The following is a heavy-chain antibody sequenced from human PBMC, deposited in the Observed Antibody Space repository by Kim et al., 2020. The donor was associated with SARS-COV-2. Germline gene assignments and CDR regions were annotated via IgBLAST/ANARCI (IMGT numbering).Heavy chain of an antibody. Sequence: GGSLRLSCAASGFTFSKYSLTWVRQAPGKGLEWLSYISSSSSTIYYADSVKGRFTISRDNAKNSLYLQMNSLRAEDTAVYYCAREGYSSSWTDYWGQGTLVAVAS. D-gene: IGHD2-2*01. CDR2: ISSSSSTI. CDR3: AREGYSSSWTDY. V-gene: IGHV3-48*04. CDR1: GFTFSKYS. J-gene: IGHJ4*02.